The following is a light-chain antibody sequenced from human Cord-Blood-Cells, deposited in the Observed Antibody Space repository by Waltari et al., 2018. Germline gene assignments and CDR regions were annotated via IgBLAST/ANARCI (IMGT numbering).Light chain of an antibody. CDR2: LGS. V-gene: IGKV2-28*01. CDR1: QSLLHRNGYNY. J-gene: IGKJ4*01. CDR3: MQALQTPLT. Sequence: DIVMTQSPLSLPVTPGEPASISCRSSQSLLHRNGYNYLDWYLKKPGQSPQLLIYLGSNRASGVPDRFSGSGSGTDFTLKISGVEAEDVGVYYCMQALQTPLTFGGGTKVEIK.